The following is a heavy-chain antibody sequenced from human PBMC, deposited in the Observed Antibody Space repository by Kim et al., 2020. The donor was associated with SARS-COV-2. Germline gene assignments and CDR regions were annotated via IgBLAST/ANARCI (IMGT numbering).Heavy chain of an antibody. D-gene: IGHD6-13*01. V-gene: IGHV3-30*18. CDR1: GFTFSSYG. CDR2: ISYDGSNK. Sequence: GGSLRLSCAASGFTFSSYGMHWVRQAPGKGLEWVAVISYDGSNKYYADSVKGRFTISRDNSKNTLYLQMNSLRAEDTAVYYCAKDMGYSSSLEDYWGQGTLVTVSS. J-gene: IGHJ4*02. CDR3: AKDMGYSSSLEDY.